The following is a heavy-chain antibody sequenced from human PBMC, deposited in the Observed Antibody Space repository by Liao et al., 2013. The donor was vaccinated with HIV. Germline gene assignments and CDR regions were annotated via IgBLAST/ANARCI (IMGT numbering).Heavy chain of an antibody. Sequence: QVQLQESGPGLVKPSETLSLTCTVSGDSVNSTSSYWGCIRQSPGKGLEWIGSMSYSGTTYYNPSLKSRATISIDTSKNQFSLKLSSVTAADTAIYYCTRDSLGTFDYWGQGTLVTVSS. CDR1: GDSVNSTSSY. CDR3: TRDSLGTFDY. V-gene: IGHV4-39*07. J-gene: IGHJ4*02. CDR2: MSYSGTT. D-gene: IGHD7-27*01.